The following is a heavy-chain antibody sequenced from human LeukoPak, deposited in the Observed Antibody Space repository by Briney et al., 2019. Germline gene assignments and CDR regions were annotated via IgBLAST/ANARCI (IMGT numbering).Heavy chain of an antibody. CDR2: INPNSGGT. V-gene: IGHV1-2*02. CDR3: ARDRDTMVRGVARRSYYYMDV. J-gene: IGHJ6*03. CDR1: GYTFTGYY. Sequence: GASVKASCKASGYTFTGYYMHWVRQAPGQGLEWMGWINPNSGGTNYAQKFQGRVTMTRDTSISTAYMELSRLRSDDTAVYYCARDRDTMVRGVARRSYYYMDVWGKGTTVTISS. D-gene: IGHD3-10*01.